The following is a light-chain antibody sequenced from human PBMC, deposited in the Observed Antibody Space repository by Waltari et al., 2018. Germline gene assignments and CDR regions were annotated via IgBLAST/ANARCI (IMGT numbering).Light chain of an antibody. J-gene: IGKJ4*01. V-gene: IGKV4-1*01. CDR3: QQYYNNPLT. Sequence: DIVMTQSPDSLAVSLGERATIKCKPHQNVFYYSNNKDYLAWYQHRPGQPPKLLISWASTLESGVPDRFSGSGSGTDFTLTISSLQAEDVAVYYCQQYYNNPLTFGGGTKVEI. CDR1: QNVFYYSNNKDY. CDR2: WAS.